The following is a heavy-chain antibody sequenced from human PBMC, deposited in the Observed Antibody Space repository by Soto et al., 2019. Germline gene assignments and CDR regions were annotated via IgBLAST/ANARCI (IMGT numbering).Heavy chain of an antibody. V-gene: IGHV1-18*01. D-gene: IGHD3-10*01. CDR2: ISAYNGNT. CDR3: ARDDSGSYYTCRFDY. J-gene: IGHJ4*02. CDR1: GYTFTSYG. Sequence: QVQLVQSGAEVKKPGASVKVSCKASGYTFTSYGISWVRQAPGQGLEWMGWISAYNGNTNYAQKLQGRVTMTTDTSTSTACMEMRSLRSDDTAVYYCARDDSGSYYTCRFDYWGQGTLVTVSS.